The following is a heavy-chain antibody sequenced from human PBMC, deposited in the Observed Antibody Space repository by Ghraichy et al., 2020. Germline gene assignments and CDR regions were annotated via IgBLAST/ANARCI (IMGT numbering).Heavy chain of an antibody. CDR1: GFTFSSYS. Sequence: GGSLRLSCAASGFTFSSYSMNWVRQAPGKGLEWVSSISSSSSYIYYADSVKGRFTISRDNAKNSLYLQMNSLRAEDTAVYYCARDDYYGSGSYYSGRSTKKQDNWFDPWGQGTLVTVSS. D-gene: IGHD3-10*01. J-gene: IGHJ5*02. CDR2: ISSSSSYI. CDR3: ARDDYYGSGSYYSGRSTKKQDNWFDP. V-gene: IGHV3-21*01.